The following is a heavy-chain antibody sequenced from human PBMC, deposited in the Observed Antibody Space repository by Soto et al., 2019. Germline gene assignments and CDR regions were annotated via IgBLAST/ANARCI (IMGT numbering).Heavy chain of an antibody. D-gene: IGHD6-19*01. CDR2: ARNKVNSYIT. V-gene: IGHV3-72*01. J-gene: IGHJ4*02. Sequence: LSCAASGFIFSDHYMDWVRQAPGKGLEWVGRARNKVNSYITDHAASVRGRFTISRDDSRDSLYLQMNSLKTEDTAVYYCAGPSNYGSGWHEVFDYWGQGTLVTVSS. CDR1: GFIFSDHY. CDR3: AGPSNYGSGWHEVFDY.